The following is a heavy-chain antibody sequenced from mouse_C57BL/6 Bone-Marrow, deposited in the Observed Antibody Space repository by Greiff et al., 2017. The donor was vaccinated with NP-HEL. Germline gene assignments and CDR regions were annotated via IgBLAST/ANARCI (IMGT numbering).Heavy chain of an antibody. CDR2: IHPNSGST. D-gene: IGHD1-1*01. Sequence: QVHVKQPGAELVKPGASVKLSCKASGYTFTSYWMHWVKQRPGQGLEWIGMIHPNSGSTNYNEKFKSKATLTVDKSSSTAYMQLSSLTSEDSAVYYCARGGIYYYGSSYVRDAMDYWGQGTSVTVSS. J-gene: IGHJ4*01. CDR3: ARGGIYYYGSSYVRDAMDY. CDR1: GYTFTSYW. V-gene: IGHV1-64*01.